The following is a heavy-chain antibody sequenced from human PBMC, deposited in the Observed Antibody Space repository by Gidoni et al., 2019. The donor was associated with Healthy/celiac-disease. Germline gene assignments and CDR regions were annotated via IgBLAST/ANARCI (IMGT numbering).Heavy chain of an antibody. V-gene: IGHV3-21*01. Sequence: EVQLVESGGGLVKPGGSLRLSCSASGFTFSSYSMNWVRQAPGKGLEWVSSISSSSSYIYYADSVKGRFTISRDNAKNSLYLQMNSLRAEDTAVYYCAPQGIAAAVRGYWGQGTLVTVSS. CDR2: ISSSSSYI. CDR1: GFTFSSYS. D-gene: IGHD6-13*01. J-gene: IGHJ4*02. CDR3: APQGIAAAVRGY.